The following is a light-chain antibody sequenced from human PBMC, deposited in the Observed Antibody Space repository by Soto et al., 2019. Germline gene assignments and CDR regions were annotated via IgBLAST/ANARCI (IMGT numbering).Light chain of an antibody. Sequence: QSALTQPASVSGSPGQSITISCTGTSSDIGASNYVSWYQQHPGQAPKLMISDVNNRPSGISYRFSGSKSGNTASLTISGRQADDEADYYCYSWNSNSDNHYVFGTGTKLTVL. CDR1: SSDIGASNY. CDR3: YSWNSNSDNHYV. CDR2: DVN. V-gene: IGLV2-14*03. J-gene: IGLJ1*01.